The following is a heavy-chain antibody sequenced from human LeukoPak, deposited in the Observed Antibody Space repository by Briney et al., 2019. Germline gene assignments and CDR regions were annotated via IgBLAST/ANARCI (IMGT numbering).Heavy chain of an antibody. J-gene: IGHJ1*01. D-gene: IGHD3-10*01. Sequence: PGGPLRLSCAASGLTISNNFMGWVRQAPGKGLEWVSLIYSGGSTYSADSVKGRFTISRDNSKKTLHLQMNSLRAEDTAVYYCARDTDYYGSGRHGYFDHWGQGTLVTVSS. CDR3: ARDTDYYGSGRHGYFDH. CDR2: IYSGGST. V-gene: IGHV3-66*01. CDR1: GLTISNNF.